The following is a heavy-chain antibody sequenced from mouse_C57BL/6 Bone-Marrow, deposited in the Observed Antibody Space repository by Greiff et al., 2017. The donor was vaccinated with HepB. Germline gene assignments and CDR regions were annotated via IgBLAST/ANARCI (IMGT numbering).Heavy chain of an antibody. CDR3: ARHVGDGYYWYFDV. J-gene: IGHJ1*03. CDR1: GFSLTSYG. D-gene: IGHD2-3*01. V-gene: IGHV2-6-1*01. CDR2: IWSDGST. Sequence: VKLMESGPGLVAPSQSLSITCTVSGFSLTSYGVHWVRQPPGKGLEWLVVIWSDGSTTYNSALNSRLSISKDNSKSQVFLKMNSLLTDDTAMYYCARHVGDGYYWYFDVWGTGTTVTVSS.